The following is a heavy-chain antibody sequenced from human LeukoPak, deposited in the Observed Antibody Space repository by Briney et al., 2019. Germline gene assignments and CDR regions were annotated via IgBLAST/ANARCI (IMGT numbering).Heavy chain of an antibody. CDR2: ISGKNGNT. Sequence: ASVKVSCKASGYSFPSYGVSWARQAPGQGLEWMGWISGKNGNTNYEQKYQGRVTLTTDTSTSTVYMELRGLRSDDTAVYYCASGREGYNPSDYWGQGTLVTVSS. J-gene: IGHJ4*02. V-gene: IGHV1-18*01. CDR1: GYSFPSYG. D-gene: IGHD5-24*01. CDR3: ASGREGYNPSDY.